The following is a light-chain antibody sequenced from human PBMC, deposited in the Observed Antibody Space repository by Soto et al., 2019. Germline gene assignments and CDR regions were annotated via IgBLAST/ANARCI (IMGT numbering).Light chain of an antibody. V-gene: IGKV3-20*01. J-gene: IGKJ1*01. CDR1: QSIISNF. CDR2: EAS. CDR3: QQYVNSPRT. Sequence: EIVLTQSPGTLSLSPGERATLSCGASQSIISNFLAWYQQKPGQAPRLLIYEASRRATGIPDRFSGSGSGTDFTLTISRLEPEDLAVYYCQQYVNSPRTFGQGTKVDIK.